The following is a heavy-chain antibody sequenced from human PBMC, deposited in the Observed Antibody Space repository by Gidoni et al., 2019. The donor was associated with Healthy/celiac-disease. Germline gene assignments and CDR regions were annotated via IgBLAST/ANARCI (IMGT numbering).Heavy chain of an antibody. J-gene: IGHJ4*02. Sequence: EVQLVQSGAEVNKPGESLRISCKGSGYSFTSYWISWVRQMPGKGLEWMGRIDPSDSYTNYSPSFQGHVTISADKSSSTAYLQWSSRKASETAMYYCARHAPDCGGDCYYFDYWGQGTLVTVSS. V-gene: IGHV5-10-1*03. CDR1: GYSFTSYW. D-gene: IGHD2-21*02. CDR2: IDPSDSYT. CDR3: ARHAPDCGGDCYYFDY.